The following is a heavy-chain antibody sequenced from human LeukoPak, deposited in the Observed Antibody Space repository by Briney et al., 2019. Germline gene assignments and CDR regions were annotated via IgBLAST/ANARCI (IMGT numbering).Heavy chain of an antibody. D-gene: IGHD6-13*01. CDR3: AREGSSSWSTFFDY. CDR1: GFTFSAYT. CDR2: ISSGSSSV. J-gene: IGHJ4*02. Sequence: GGSLRLSCSASGFTFSAYTMNWVRQAPGQGLEWVSYISSGSSSVYYADSVKGRFTISRDNAKNSLYLQMNSLRAEDTAVYYCAREGSSSWSTFFDYWGQGALVTVSS. V-gene: IGHV3-48*04.